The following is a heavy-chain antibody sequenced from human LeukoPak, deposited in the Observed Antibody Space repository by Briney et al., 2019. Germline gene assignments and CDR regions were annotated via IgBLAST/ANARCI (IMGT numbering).Heavy chain of an antibody. J-gene: IGHJ6*02. CDR1: GFTFSSYG. Sequence: PGGSLRLSCAASGFTFSSYGMHWVRQAPGKGLEWVAVISYDGSHKYYADSVKGRFTISRDDSKNTLYLQMNSLRAEDTAVYYCAKDRDWLQYYYYGMDVWGQGTTVTVSS. D-gene: IGHD3/OR15-3a*01. CDR3: AKDRDWLQYYYYGMDV. V-gene: IGHV3-30*18. CDR2: ISYDGSHK.